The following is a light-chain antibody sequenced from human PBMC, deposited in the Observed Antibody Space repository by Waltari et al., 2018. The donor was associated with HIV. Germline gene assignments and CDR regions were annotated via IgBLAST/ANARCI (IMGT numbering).Light chain of an antibody. CDR1: QDISTY. Sequence: DIQLTQSPSFLSASVGDRVTITCRASQDISTYLAWYQQKPGKAPKLLIYAASTLQSGVPSRFSGSGSGTEFTLTISSLQPEDCATYYCQQFNSYPLTFGGGTKVEIK. J-gene: IGKJ4*01. CDR3: QQFNSYPLT. V-gene: IGKV1-9*01. CDR2: AAS.